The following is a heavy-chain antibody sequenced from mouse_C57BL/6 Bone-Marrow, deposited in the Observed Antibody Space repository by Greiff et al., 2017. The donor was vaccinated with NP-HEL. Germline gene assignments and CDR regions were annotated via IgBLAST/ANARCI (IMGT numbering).Heavy chain of an antibody. V-gene: IGHV3-6*01. CDR3: AREIYDGYYWFAY. D-gene: IGHD2-3*01. CDR2: ISYDGSN. J-gene: IGHJ3*01. CDR1: GYSITSGYY. Sequence: ESGPGLVKPSQSLSLTCSVTGYSITSGYYWNWIRQFPGNKLEWMGYISYDGSNNYNPSLKNRISITRDTSKNQFFLKLNSVTTEDTATYYCAREIYDGYYWFAYWGQGTLVTVSA.